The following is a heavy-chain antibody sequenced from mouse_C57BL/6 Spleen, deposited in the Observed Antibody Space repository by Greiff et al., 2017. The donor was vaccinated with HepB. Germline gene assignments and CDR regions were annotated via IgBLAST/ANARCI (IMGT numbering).Heavy chain of an antibody. CDR1: GYAFSSSW. CDR2: IYPGDGDT. J-gene: IGHJ4*01. CDR3: AREGWLLNYAMDY. Sequence: QVQLQQSGPELVKPGASVKISCKASGYAFSSSWMNWVKQRPGKGLEWIGRIYPGDGDTNYNGKFKGKATLTADKSSSTAYMQLSSLTSEDSAVYFCAREGWLLNYAMDYWGQGTSVTVSS. D-gene: IGHD2-3*01. V-gene: IGHV1-82*01.